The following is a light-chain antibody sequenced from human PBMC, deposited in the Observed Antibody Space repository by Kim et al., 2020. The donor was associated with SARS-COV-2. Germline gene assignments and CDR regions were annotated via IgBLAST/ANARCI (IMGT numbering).Light chain of an antibody. J-gene: IGKJ4*01. CDR1: QGIVTY. Sequence: LCPGENATLSCRAGQGIVTYLAWYQQKVGQAPRLIISDTSKSATGIPARFSGSGSVTDFTLTINSLESEDFAIYYCQQRFSWPLTFGGGTKVDIK. CDR2: DTS. CDR3: QQRFSWPLT. V-gene: IGKV3-11*01.